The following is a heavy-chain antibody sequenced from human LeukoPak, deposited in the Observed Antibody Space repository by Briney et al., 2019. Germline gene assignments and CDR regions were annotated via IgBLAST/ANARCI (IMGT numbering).Heavy chain of an antibody. CDR3: ARDMTGGGWNDAFDI. D-gene: IGHD4-23*01. V-gene: IGHV4-61*02. J-gene: IGHJ3*02. Sequence: SQTLSLTCSVSGGSIRSESYYWSWIRQPAGKGLEWIGRIYSSGSSKFNPSLKSRVTISIDTSKNQFSLNLSSVTAADTAVYYCARDMTGGGWNDAFDIWGQGTMVTVSS. CDR1: GGSIRSESYY. CDR2: IYSSGSS.